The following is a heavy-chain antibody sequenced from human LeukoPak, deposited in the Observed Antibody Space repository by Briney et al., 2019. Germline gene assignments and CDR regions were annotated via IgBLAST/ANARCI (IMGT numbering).Heavy chain of an antibody. Sequence: SETLSLTCTVSGGSISTTSYYCGWIRQPPGKGLEWIGNIYYSGSTFYNPSFKSRVTISVDTSKNQFSLKVNSMTAADTAVYFCARRTWGGPHYFDYWGQGTPVTVSS. CDR3: ARRTWGGPHYFDY. CDR1: GGSISTTSYY. CDR2: IYYSGST. D-gene: IGHD3-3*01. V-gene: IGHV4-39*01. J-gene: IGHJ4*02.